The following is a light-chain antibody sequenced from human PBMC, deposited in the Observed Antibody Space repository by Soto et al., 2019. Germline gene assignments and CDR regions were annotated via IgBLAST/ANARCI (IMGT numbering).Light chain of an antibody. V-gene: IGKV1-39*01. Sequence: DIHMTQSPSSLSASVGDRVTITCRASQSISNYLNWYQQKPGKAPNLLIYIASNLHSGVPSRFSGSGSGTDFTLTISSLQAEDVALYHCQQYFITPYTFGQGTKLEIK. CDR2: IAS. J-gene: IGKJ2*01. CDR3: QQYFITPYT. CDR1: QSISNY.